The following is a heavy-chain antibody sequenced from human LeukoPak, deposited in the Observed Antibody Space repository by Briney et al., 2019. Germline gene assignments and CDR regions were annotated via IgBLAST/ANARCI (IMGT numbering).Heavy chain of an antibody. CDR1: GFTFSSYG. CDR2: ISYDGSNK. J-gene: IGHJ4*02. CDR3: AKARQKYYYDSSGYSVDY. Sequence: GGSLRPSCAASGFTFSSYGMHWVRQAPGKGLEWVAVISYDGSNKYYADSVKGRFTISRDNSKNTLYLQMNSLRAEDTAVYYCAKARQKYYYDSSGYSVDYWGQGTLVTVSS. V-gene: IGHV3-30*18. D-gene: IGHD3-22*01.